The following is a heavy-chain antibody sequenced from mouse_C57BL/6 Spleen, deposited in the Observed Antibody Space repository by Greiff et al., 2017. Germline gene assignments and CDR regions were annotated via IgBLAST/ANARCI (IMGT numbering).Heavy chain of an antibody. V-gene: IGHV1-39*01. CDR1: GYSFTDYN. J-gene: IGHJ1*03. CDR3: ATYYGNFWYFDV. Sequence: VQLQQSGPELVKPGASVKISCKASGYSFTDYNMNWVKQSNGKSLEWIGVINPNYGTTSYNQKFKGKATLTVAQSSSTAYIQLNSLTSGDSAVYYCATYYGNFWYFDVWGTGTTVTVSS. CDR2: INPNYGTT. D-gene: IGHD2-1*01.